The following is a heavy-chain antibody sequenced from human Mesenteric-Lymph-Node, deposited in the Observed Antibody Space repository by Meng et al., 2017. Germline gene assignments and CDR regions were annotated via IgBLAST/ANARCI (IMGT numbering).Heavy chain of an antibody. Sequence: GESLKISCAASGFTFSSYAMSWVRQAPGKGLEWVSAISGSGGSTYYADSVKGRFTISRDNAKNSLYRQMNSLRAGDTAVYYCEKVFAGGGGSWGQGTPVTVSS. CDR3: EKVFAGGGGS. CDR1: GFTFSSYA. CDR2: ISGSGGST. V-gene: IGHV3-23*01. J-gene: IGHJ5*02. D-gene: IGHD3-10*01.